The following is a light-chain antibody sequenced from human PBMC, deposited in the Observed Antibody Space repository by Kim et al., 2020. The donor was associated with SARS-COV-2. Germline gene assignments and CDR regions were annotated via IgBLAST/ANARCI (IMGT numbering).Light chain of an antibody. V-gene: IGKV3-20*01. CDR3: QQYGSSPLT. J-gene: IGKJ4*01. CDR2: AAS. CDR1: QSVSSSN. Sequence: SPGERATLSCRASQSVSSSNLAWYQQKAGQAPRLLIYAASRRATDIPDRFSGSGSGTDFTLTISRLKPEDFALYYCQQYGSSPLTFGGGTKVDIK.